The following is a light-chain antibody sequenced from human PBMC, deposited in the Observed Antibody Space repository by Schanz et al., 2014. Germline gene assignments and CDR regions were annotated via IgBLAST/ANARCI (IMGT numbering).Light chain of an antibody. CDR3: QQYVISPGT. Sequence: EILITQSPATLSVSPGQRATLSCRASHSVTSNLAWYQQKAGQAPRLLVYGASSRASGIPDRFSGSGSGTDLTLTISRLEPEDFAVYYCQQYVISPGTFGQGTTVDIK. CDR2: GAS. J-gene: IGKJ1*01. CDR1: HSVTSN. V-gene: IGKV3-20*01.